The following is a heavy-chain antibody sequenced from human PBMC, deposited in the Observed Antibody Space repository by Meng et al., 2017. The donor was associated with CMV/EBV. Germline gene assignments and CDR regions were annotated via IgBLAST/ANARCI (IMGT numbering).Heavy chain of an antibody. Sequence: ASVTVSCKVSGYTLTELSMHWVRQAPGKGLESMGGFDPEDGETIYAQKFQGRVTMTEDTSTDTAYMELSSLRSEDTAVYYCATVSVGLRFLEWLFAYGMDVWGQGTTVTVSS. V-gene: IGHV1-24*01. D-gene: IGHD3-3*01. CDR3: ATVSVGLRFLEWLFAYGMDV. CDR2: FDPEDGET. CDR1: GYTLTELS. J-gene: IGHJ6*02.